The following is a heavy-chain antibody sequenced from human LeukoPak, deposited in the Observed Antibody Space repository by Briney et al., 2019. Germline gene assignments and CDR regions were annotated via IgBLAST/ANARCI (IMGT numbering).Heavy chain of an antibody. D-gene: IGHD3-22*01. Sequence: PGGSLRLSCAASGFTFSSYAMSWVRQAPGKGLEWVSAISGSGGSTYYADSVKGRFTISRDNSKNTLYLQMNSLRAEDTAVYYCARDRYSSGYDYYFDYWGQGTLVTVSS. CDR3: ARDRYSSGYDYYFDY. V-gene: IGHV3-23*01. J-gene: IGHJ4*02. CDR2: ISGSGGST. CDR1: GFTFSSYA.